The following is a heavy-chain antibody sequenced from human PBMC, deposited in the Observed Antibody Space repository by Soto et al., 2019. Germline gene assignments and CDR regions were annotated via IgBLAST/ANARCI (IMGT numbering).Heavy chain of an antibody. V-gene: IGHV4-59*01. CDR3: ARARITKVREVIKYNMDV. CDR1: GGSISSYY. Sequence: SETLSLTCTVSGGSISSYYWSWIRRPPGKGLEWIGYIYNSGSTHSNPSLQSRVTIAVDTSKNRFSLRLSSVTAGDAGIYYFARARITKVREVIKYNMDVWRQGTTVTVSS. CDR2: IYNSGST. J-gene: IGHJ6*02. D-gene: IGHD3-10*01.